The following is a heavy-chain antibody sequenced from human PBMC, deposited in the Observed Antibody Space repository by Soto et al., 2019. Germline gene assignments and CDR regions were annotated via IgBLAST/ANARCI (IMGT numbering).Heavy chain of an antibody. D-gene: IGHD3-22*01. CDR1: GYIFTNFW. J-gene: IGHJ4*02. CDR3: ATYVISGYYSGFDY. Sequence: VQLVQSGAEMKKPGESLKISCKTSGYIFTNFWIGWVRQMPGKGLEWMGIVYPGDFDTRYRPPFQGQVSISVDRSISTAYLQWSSLKASDTAMYYCATYVISGYYSGFDYWGQGTLVSVSS. CDR2: VYPGDFDT. V-gene: IGHV5-51*01.